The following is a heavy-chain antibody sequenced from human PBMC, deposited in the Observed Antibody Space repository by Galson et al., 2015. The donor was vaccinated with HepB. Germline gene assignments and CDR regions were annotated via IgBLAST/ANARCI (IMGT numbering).Heavy chain of an antibody. CDR3: ARVFGWSGTSCDFDY. D-gene: IGHD2-2*01. Sequence: SVKVSCKASGYTFTSYYMHWVRQAPGQGLEWMGIINPSGGSTSYAQKFQGRVTMARDTSTSTVYMELSSLRSEDTAVYYCARVFGWSGTSCDFDYWGQGTLVTVSS. CDR1: GYTFTSYY. V-gene: IGHV1-46*01. J-gene: IGHJ4*02. CDR2: INPSGGST.